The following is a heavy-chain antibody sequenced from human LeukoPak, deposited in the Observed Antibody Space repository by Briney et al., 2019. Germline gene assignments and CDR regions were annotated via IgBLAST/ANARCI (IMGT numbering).Heavy chain of an antibody. V-gene: IGHV4-34*01. CDR3: ARTTDYYDSSGYPFFDY. Sequence: PSETLSLTCAVYGGSFSGYYWSWIRQPPGKGLEWIGEINHNGSTNYNPSLKSRVTISVDTSKNQFSLKLSSVTAADTAVYYCARTTDYYDSSGYPFFDYWGQGTLVTVSS. CDR2: INHNGST. CDR1: GGSFSGYY. J-gene: IGHJ4*02. D-gene: IGHD3-22*01.